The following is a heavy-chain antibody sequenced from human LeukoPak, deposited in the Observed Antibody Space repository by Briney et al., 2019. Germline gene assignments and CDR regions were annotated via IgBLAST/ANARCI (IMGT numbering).Heavy chain of an antibody. J-gene: IGHJ3*02. CDR3: ARDQWEYYDSSGFDDAFDI. V-gene: IGHV3-11*01. CDR1: GFTFSDYY. D-gene: IGHD3-22*01. Sequence: GGSLRLSCAASGFTFSDYYMSWIRQTPGKGLEWVSYISSSGSTIYYADSVKGRFTISRDNAKNSLYLQMNSLRAEDTAVYYCARDQWEYYDSSGFDDAFDIWGQGTMVTVSS. CDR2: ISSSGSTI.